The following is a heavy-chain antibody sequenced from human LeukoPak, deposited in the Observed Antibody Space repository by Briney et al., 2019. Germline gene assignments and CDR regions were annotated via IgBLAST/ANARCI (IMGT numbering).Heavy chain of an antibody. CDR3: AKWNYGSGSYNY. D-gene: IGHD3-10*01. CDR1: GFTFSSYA. V-gene: IGHV3-23*01. CDR2: ISGSGGST. Sequence: GGSLRLSCAASGFTFSSYAMSWVRQAPGKGLEWVSAISGSGGSTYYADSVKGRFTISRDNSKNTLYLQMDSLRAEDTAVYYCAKWNYGSGSYNYWGQGTLVTVSS. J-gene: IGHJ4*02.